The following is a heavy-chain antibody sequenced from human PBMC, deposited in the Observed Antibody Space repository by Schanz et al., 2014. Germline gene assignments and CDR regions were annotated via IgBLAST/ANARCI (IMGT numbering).Heavy chain of an antibody. CDR2: IHHSGSI. D-gene: IGHD3-3*02. Sequence: QVQLQPWGAGLLKPSETLSLTCPVYGGPFSGYFWSWTRQSPGKGLQWIGEIHHSGSIIYNPSLRSGVTISMDTSKNQFFLKVTSVTAADTAVYYCARHLVNAYGMDVWGQGTAVTVSS. J-gene: IGHJ6*02. CDR1: GGPFSGYF. V-gene: IGHV4-34*01. CDR3: ARHLVNAYGMDV.